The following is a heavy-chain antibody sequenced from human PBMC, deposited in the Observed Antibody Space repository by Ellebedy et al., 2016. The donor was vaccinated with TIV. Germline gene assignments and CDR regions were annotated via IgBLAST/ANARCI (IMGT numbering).Heavy chain of an antibody. Sequence: ASVKVSCXASGYTFTSYDINWVRQATGQGLEWMGWMNPNSGNTGYAQKFQGRVTMTRNTSISTAYMELSSLRSEDTAVYYCASSYSSSSEDYYYYGVDVWGQGTTVTVSS. D-gene: IGHD6-6*01. CDR3: ASSYSSSSEDYYYYGVDV. CDR1: GYTFTSYD. CDR2: MNPNSGNT. J-gene: IGHJ6*02. V-gene: IGHV1-8*01.